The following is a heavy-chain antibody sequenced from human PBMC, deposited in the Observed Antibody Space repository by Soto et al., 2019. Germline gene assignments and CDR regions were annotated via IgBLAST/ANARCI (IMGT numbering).Heavy chain of an antibody. V-gene: IGHV4-59*01. D-gene: IGHD5-18*01. J-gene: IGHJ4*02. CDR1: GGSISSYY. CDR2: IYYSGST. Sequence: SETLSLTCTVSGGSISSYYWSWIRQPPGKGLEWIGYIYYSGSTNYNPSLKSRVTISVDTSKNQFSLKLSSVTAADTAVYYCARGARLPSYYFGYWGQETLVTVSS. CDR3: ARGARLPSYYFGY.